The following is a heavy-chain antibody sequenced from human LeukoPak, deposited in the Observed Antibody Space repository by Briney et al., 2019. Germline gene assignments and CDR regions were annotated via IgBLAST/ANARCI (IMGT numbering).Heavy chain of an antibody. CDR2: MNPNSGNT. CDR1: GYTFTSYD. J-gene: IGHJ5*02. Sequence: GASVKVSCKASGYTFTSYDINWMRQATGQGLEWMGWMNPNSGNTGYAQKFQGRVTMTRNTSISTAYMELSSLRSEDTAVYYCAGGRRTNGGENWFDPWGQGTLVTVSS. D-gene: IGHD3-16*01. V-gene: IGHV1-8*01. CDR3: AGGRRTNGGENWFDP.